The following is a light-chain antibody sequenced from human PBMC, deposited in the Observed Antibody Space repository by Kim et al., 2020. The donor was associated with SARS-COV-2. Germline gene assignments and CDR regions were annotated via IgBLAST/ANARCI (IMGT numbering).Light chain of an antibody. CDR1: ESIDSF. V-gene: IGKV1-16*02. J-gene: IGKJ4*01. CDR3: QQYKTSPLT. CDR2: AVS. Sequence: DIQMTQSTPSLSASVGDTVTITCRASESIDSFLAWLQQRPGEAPKSLMYAVSILQRGAPSKFSGSGSGTNFTLTITSLQPEDFATYFCQQYKTSPLTFGRGTKLEI.